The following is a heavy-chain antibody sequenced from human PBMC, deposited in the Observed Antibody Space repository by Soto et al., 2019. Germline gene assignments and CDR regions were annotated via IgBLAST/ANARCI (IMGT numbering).Heavy chain of an antibody. D-gene: IGHD1-1*01. CDR2: TSYDGNNE. CDR3: AKDKGVFNWATSYFDY. J-gene: IGHJ4*02. V-gene: IGHV3-30*18. CDR1: GFTFSNYA. Sequence: GGSLRLSCAASGFTFSNYAMHWVRQAPGKGLEWVALTSYDGNNEYYTDSVKGRFTISRDNSKNTLFLQMNSPRPEDTAVYYCAKDKGVFNWATSYFDYWGQGALVTVSP.